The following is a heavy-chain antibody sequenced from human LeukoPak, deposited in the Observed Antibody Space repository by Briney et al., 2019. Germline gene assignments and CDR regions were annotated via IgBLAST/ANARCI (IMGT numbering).Heavy chain of an antibody. V-gene: IGHV5-51*01. CDR1: GYSFTSYW. CDR2: IYPGDSDT. J-gene: IGHJ4*02. CDR3: ARWGTVARFIVDY. D-gene: IGHD4-17*01. Sequence: GESLKISCKGSGYSFTSYWIGWVRQMPGKGLERMGIIYPGDSDTRYSPSFQGQVTISADKSIGTAYLQWSSLKASDTAMYYCARWGTVARFIVDYWGQGTLVTVSS.